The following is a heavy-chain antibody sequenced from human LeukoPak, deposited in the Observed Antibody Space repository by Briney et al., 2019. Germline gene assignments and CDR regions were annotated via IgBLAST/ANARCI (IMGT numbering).Heavy chain of an antibody. CDR1: GFTFSSYG. Sequence: GRSLRLSCAASGFTFSSYGMHWVRQAPGKGLEWVAVISYDGSNKYYADSVKARFTISRDNSKNTVYLQMNSLRAEDTAVYYCAGSLAYCGGDCRLGDYWGQGTLVTVSS. J-gene: IGHJ4*02. CDR2: ISYDGSNK. CDR3: AGSLAYCGGDCRLGDY. D-gene: IGHD2-21*02. V-gene: IGHV3-30*03.